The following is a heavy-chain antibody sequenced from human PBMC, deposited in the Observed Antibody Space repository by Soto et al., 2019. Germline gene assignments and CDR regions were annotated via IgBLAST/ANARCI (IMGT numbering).Heavy chain of an antibody. Sequence: GSLLLSCAASGFTFSSYAMSWVRQAPGKGLEWVSAISGSGGSTYYADSVKGRFTISRDNSKNTLYLQMKSLRAEDTAVYYCAKYFVIAAAGTADLTDYWGQGTLVTVYS. D-gene: IGHD6-13*01. V-gene: IGHV3-23*01. CDR1: GFTFSSYA. J-gene: IGHJ4*02. CDR2: ISGSGGST. CDR3: AKYFVIAAAGTADLTDY.